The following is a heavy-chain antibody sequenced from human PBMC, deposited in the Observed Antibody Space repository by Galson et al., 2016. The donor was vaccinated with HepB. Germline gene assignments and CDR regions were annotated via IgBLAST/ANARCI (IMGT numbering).Heavy chain of an antibody. CDR1: GGSIDSENHF. Sequence: SETLSLTCTVSGGSIDSENHFWGWIRQPPGKGLDHIGNIFHTGTTYYSPSLKSRVTLSVDTSKNQFSLKLRSVTAADTAVYYCARPRCGGSRCYSGFLYGLDVWGQGTTVIVSS. D-gene: IGHD2-15*01. CDR3: ARPRCGGSRCYSGFLYGLDV. J-gene: IGHJ6*02. V-gene: IGHV4-39*01. CDR2: IFHTGTT.